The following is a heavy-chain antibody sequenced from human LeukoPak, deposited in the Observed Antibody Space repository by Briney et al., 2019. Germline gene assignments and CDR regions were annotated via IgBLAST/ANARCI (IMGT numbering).Heavy chain of an antibody. Sequence: GGSLRLSCAASGFSVSDYHMEWVRQAPGKGLEWVGRTRNKVNSDSKEYAASVQGRFTISRDNAKNSLYLQMNSLRAEDTAVYYCARGARFGDHKGNWFDPWGQGTLVTVSS. CDR3: ARGARFGDHKGNWFDP. J-gene: IGHJ5*02. D-gene: IGHD3-10*01. V-gene: IGHV3-72*01. CDR2: TRNKVNSDSK. CDR1: GFSVSDYH.